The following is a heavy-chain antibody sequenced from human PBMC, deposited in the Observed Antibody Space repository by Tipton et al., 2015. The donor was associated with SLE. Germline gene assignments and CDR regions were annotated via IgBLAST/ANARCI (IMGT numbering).Heavy chain of an antibody. D-gene: IGHD6-6*01. CDR3: ARASSIAARYFYYDMDV. Sequence: TLSLTCTVSSDSISSGASYWSWIRQHPGKGLEWVGYIYYTGTTYYNPSLKSRATISVDMSKNQFSLSLNSVTAADTAVYYCARASSIAARYFYYDMDVWGKGTAVAVSS. V-gene: IGHV4-31*03. CDR2: IYYTGTT. CDR1: SDSISSGASY. J-gene: IGHJ6*03.